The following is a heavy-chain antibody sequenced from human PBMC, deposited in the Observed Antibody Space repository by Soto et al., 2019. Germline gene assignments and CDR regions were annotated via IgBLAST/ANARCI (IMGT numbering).Heavy chain of an antibody. D-gene: IGHD3-22*01. CDR3: ARGLSSGYYNWFDP. V-gene: IGHV5-51*01. CDR2: IYPGDSET. CDR1: GYSFTVHW. J-gene: IGHJ5*02. Sequence: GESLKISCKGSGYSFTVHWIAWVRQMPGKGFEWMWIIYPGDSETSYSPSFQGQVTISVDKFISTAYLQWSSLKASDTAMYYCARGLSSGYYNWFDPWGQGTQVTVSS.